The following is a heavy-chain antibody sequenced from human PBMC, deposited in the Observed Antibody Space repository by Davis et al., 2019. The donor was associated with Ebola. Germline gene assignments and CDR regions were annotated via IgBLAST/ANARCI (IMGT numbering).Heavy chain of an antibody. J-gene: IGHJ6*02. CDR3: ARMQGSYYYYGMDV. CDR2: INWNGGST. Sequence: GESLKISCAASGFTFDDYGRSWVRQAPGKGLEWVSGINWNGGSTGYADSVKGRFTISRDNAKNSLYLQMNSLRAEDTALYHCARMQGSYYYYGMDVWGQGTTVTVSS. V-gene: IGHV3-20*01. CDR1: GFTFDDYG.